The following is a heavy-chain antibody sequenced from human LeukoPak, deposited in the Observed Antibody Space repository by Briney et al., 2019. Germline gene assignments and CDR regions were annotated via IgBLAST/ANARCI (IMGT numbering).Heavy chain of an antibody. J-gene: IGHJ6*02. V-gene: IGHV3-23*01. D-gene: IGHD6-13*01. Sequence: PGRSLRLSCAASGFTFSSYGMHWVRQAPGKGLEWVSTDSGGSTYYADSVKGRFTISRDNSKNTLFLQMNSLRAEDTALYYCARVIANGGMDVWGQGTTVTVSS. CDR1: GFTFSSYG. CDR2: DSGGST. CDR3: ARVIANGGMDV.